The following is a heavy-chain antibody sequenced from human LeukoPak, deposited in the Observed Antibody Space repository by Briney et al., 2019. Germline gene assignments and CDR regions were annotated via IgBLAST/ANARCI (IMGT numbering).Heavy chain of an antibody. Sequence: ASVKVSCKASGYTFTSYGISWVRQAPGQGLEWMGWISAYNGNTNYAQKLQGRVTMTTDTSTSTAYMELGSLRSDDTAVYYCAREGDYDSSGSNFDYWGQGTLVTVSS. CDR3: AREGDYDSSGSNFDY. J-gene: IGHJ4*02. CDR2: ISAYNGNT. CDR1: GYTFTSYG. V-gene: IGHV1-18*01. D-gene: IGHD3-22*01.